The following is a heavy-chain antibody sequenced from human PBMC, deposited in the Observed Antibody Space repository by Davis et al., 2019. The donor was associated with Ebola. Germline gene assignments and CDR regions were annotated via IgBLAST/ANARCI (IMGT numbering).Heavy chain of an antibody. V-gene: IGHV4-59*08. CDR2: IYYSGST. CDR1: GGSISSYY. Sequence: SETLSLTCTVSGGSISSYYWSWIRQPPGKGLEWIGYIYYSGSTNYNPSLKSRVTISVDTSKNQFSLKLRSVTAADTAVYYCARLLPLGEVSLYYFDYWGQGTLVTVSS. CDR3: ARLLPLGEVSLYYFDY. J-gene: IGHJ4*02. D-gene: IGHD3-16*02.